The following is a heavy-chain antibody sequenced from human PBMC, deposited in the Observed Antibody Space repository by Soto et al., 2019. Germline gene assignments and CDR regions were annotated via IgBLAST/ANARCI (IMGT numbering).Heavy chain of an antibody. CDR2: ISTDGSNT. V-gene: IGHV3-30*18. CDR3: AKEPPAKATGGIDS. Sequence: PGGSLRLSCAVSGFPFSPYGMHWVRQAPGKGLEWVAGISTDGSNTYYGDSVKWRFTISIDNSEKTLYLQMNSLRAADTAVNSCAKEPPAKATGGIDSWGQETLVTVSS. D-gene: IGHD6-25*01. J-gene: IGHJ4*02. CDR1: GFPFSPYG.